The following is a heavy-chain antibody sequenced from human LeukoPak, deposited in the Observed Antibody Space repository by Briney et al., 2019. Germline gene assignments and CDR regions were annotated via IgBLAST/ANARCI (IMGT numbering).Heavy chain of an antibody. CDR3: AKGDQNYFDY. V-gene: IGHV3-30*18. CDR1: GFTFSSYG. D-gene: IGHD2-2*01. J-gene: IGHJ4*02. CDR2: ISYGGSNV. Sequence: SGGSLRLSCAAPGFTFSSYGMHWVRQAPGKGLEWVAVISYGGSNVYYAASVKGRFTISRDNSKNTLYLQMNSLRAEDTAVYYCAKGDQNYFDYWGQGTLVTVSS.